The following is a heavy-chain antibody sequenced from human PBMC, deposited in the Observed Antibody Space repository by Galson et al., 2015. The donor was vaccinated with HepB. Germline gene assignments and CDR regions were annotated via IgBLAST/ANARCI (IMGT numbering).Heavy chain of an antibody. Sequence: SCKASGGTFNSYTINWVRQAPGQGLEWMGRFIPILGIGNDAQKFQGRVTITADKSTSTVYLELSSLRSDDTAVYYCARDTLPKRYVSLWFGECLDYWGQGTLVTVSS. J-gene: IGHJ4*02. V-gene: IGHV1-69*04. D-gene: IGHD3-10*01. CDR3: ARDTLPKRYVSLWFGECLDY. CDR2: FIPILGIG. CDR1: GGTFNSYT.